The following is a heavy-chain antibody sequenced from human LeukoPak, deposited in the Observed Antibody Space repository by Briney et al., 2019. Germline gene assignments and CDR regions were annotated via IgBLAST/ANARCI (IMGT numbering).Heavy chain of an antibody. J-gene: IGHJ6*03. CDR2: ISSSSHFI. CDR1: EFTFNTSS. D-gene: IGHD1-7*01. Sequence: GGSLRLSCAASEFTFNTSSMNWVRQAPGKGLEWVSSISSSSHFIYYADSVKGRFTISRDNAKNSLCLQMNSLRAEDTAVYYCARAVLELPHYYYYMDVWGKGTTVTVSS. V-gene: IGHV3-21*01. CDR3: ARAVLELPHYYYYMDV.